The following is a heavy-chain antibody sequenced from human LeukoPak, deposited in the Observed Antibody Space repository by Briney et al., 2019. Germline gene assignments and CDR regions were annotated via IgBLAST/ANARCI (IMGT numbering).Heavy chain of an antibody. J-gene: IGHJ3*02. CDR3: AREDSILKPHDAFDI. V-gene: IGHV1-69*13. Sequence: KPGASVKVSCKASGYTFTSYDINWVRQATGQGLEWMGGIIPIFGTANHAQKFQGRVTITADESTSTAYMELSSLRSEDTAVYYCAREDSILKPHDAFDIWGQGTMVTVSS. D-gene: IGHD3-9*01. CDR1: GYTFTSYD. CDR2: IIPIFGTA.